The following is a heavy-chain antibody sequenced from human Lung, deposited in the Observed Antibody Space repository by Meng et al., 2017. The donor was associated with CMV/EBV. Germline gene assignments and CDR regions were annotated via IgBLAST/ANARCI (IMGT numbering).Heavy chain of an antibody. J-gene: IGHJ4*02. CDR3: ARVRTYFDHSGYLDY. CDR1: GFTFSTYS. Sequence: ESXKISXVGSGFTFSTYSMIWVRQAPGQGLELVSYISSSSSTIYYGDSVKGRFTISRDNARNSIYLQMNSLRPEDTAVYYCARVRTYFDHSGYLDYWGQGXLVTVS. CDR2: ISSSSSTI. D-gene: IGHD3-22*01. V-gene: IGHV3-48*04.